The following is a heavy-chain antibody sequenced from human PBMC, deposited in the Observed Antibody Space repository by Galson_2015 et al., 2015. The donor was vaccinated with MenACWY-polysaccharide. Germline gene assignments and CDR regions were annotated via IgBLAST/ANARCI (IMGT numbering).Heavy chain of an antibody. CDR1: GFTFSSYW. CDR2: IKKDGSEK. Sequence: SLSLSCAASGFTFSSYWMTWVRQAPGKGLEWVANIKKDGSEKYYVDSVKGRFTISRDNAKNSLYLQMHSLRAEDTAVYSCARGHYGMDVWGQGTTVTVSS. CDR3: ARGHYGMDV. J-gene: IGHJ6*02. V-gene: IGHV3-7*01.